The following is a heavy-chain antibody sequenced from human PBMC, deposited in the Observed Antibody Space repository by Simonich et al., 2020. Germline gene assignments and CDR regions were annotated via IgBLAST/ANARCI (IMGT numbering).Heavy chain of an antibody. CDR1: GFTFSSYW. D-gene: IGHD3-22*01. CDR3: ARDPPRDSSGYYNY. V-gene: IGHV3-74*01. Sequence: EVQLVESGGGLVQPGGSLRLSCAASGFTFSSYWMHWVRQAPGKGLCGVSSINRDGSNTSYANSGKGRFTISRDNAKNTLYLQMNSLRAEDTAVYYCARDPPRDSSGYYNYWGQGTLVTVSS. CDR2: INRDGSNT. J-gene: IGHJ4*02.